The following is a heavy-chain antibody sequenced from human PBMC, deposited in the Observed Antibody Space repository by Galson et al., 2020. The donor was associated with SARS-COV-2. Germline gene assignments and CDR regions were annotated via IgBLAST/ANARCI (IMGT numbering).Heavy chain of an antibody. CDR2: IRGDGSET. CDR1: GFTLKDFW. CDR3: TREGWQGGY. Sequence: SVRLSFAAAGFTLKDFWMSWVRQAPGKGLEWVANIRGDGSETNYVDSVKGRFVISRDNAIDSLYLQMNNLRVDDTAVYFCTREGWQGGYWGQGTRVTVSS. J-gene: IGHJ4*02. D-gene: IGHD6-19*01. V-gene: IGHV3-7*01.